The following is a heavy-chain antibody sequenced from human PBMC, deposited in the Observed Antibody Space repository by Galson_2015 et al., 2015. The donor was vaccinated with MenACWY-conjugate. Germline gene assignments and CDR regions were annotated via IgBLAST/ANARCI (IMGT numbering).Heavy chain of an antibody. CDR3: ARGGDTVEMYNWLDP. D-gene: IGHD5-18*01. J-gene: IGHJ5*02. V-gene: IGHV4-4*01. CDR1: GVSLSSSDW. Sequence: LSLTCAVSGVSLSSSDWWSWVRQPPGKGLEWIGEVYHGGSTNYNPSLKSRVTISLDRSKNQISLNLNSVTVADTAVYFCARGGDTVEMYNWLDPWGRGTLVTVSS. CDR2: VYHGGST.